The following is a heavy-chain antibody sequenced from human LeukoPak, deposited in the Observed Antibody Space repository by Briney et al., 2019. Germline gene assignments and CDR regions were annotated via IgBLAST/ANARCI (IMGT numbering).Heavy chain of an antibody. Sequence: ASVKVSCKASGYFFPSYGINWVRQAPGQGLEWMGWVSGSNGHANYGKKFQGRVTMTTKTSTSAAYMELRSLRSDDTAVYYCARDRVVGAIDGFDIWGQGTMVTVSS. CDR1: GYFFPSYG. CDR2: VSGSNGHA. V-gene: IGHV1-18*01. J-gene: IGHJ3*02. D-gene: IGHD1-26*01. CDR3: ARDRVVGAIDGFDI.